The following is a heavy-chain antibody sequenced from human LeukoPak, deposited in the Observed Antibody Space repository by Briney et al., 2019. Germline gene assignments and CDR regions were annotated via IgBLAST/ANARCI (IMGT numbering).Heavy chain of an antibody. D-gene: IGHD3-9*01. CDR2: IFYTGST. CDR1: GGSISSYY. V-gene: IGHV4-59*01. J-gene: IGHJ4*02. Sequence: SETLSLTCTVSGGSISSYYWSWIRQPPGKGLEWIGYIFYTGSTNYNPSLKSRVTISVLTSKNRFSLKLRSVTAADTAVYYCARVTGYTIEDYFDYWGQGTLVTVSS. CDR3: ARVTGYTIEDYFDY.